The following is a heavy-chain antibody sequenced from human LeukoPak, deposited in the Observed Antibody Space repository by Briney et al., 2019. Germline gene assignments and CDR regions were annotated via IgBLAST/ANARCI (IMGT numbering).Heavy chain of an antibody. CDR3: ARRTSDSSGYYS. Sequence: KVSCKASGYTFTGYYMHWVRQMPGKGLEWMGIIYPGDSDTRYSPSFQGQVTISADKSISTAYLQWSSLKASDTAMYYCARRTSDSSGYYSWGQGTLVTVSS. D-gene: IGHD3-22*01. CDR1: GYTFTGYY. V-gene: IGHV5-51*01. J-gene: IGHJ4*02. CDR2: IYPGDSDT.